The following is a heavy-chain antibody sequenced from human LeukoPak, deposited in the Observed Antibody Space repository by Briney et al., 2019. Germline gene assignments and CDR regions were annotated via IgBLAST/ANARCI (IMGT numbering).Heavy chain of an antibody. CDR2: ISYDGSNK. CDR3: AKTTVYSSSGYYFDY. CDR1: GFTFSSYT. D-gene: IGHD6-13*01. J-gene: IGHJ4*02. V-gene: IGHV3-30*18. Sequence: GRSLRLSCAASGFTFSSYTMHWVRQAPGKGLEWVSVISYDGSNKYSAHSLKGRLTIPRDNSKNKVYLQMNSLRAEDTAVYYCAKTTVYSSSGYYFDYWGQGTLVTVSS.